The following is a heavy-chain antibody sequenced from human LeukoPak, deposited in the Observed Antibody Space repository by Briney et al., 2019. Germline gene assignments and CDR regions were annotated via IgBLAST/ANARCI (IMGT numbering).Heavy chain of an antibody. CDR1: DGSTSSYY. CDR2: IYYSGST. V-gene: IGHV4-59*01. D-gene: IGHD3-16*01. CDR3: ARGSPGEYYYYYYGMDV. J-gene: IGHJ6*02. Sequence: SETLSLTCTVSDGSTSSYYWSWIRQPPGKGLEWIGYIYYSGSTNYNPTLKSRVTISVDTSKNQFSLKLSSVTAADTAVYYCARGSPGEYYYYYYGMDVWGQGTTVTVSS.